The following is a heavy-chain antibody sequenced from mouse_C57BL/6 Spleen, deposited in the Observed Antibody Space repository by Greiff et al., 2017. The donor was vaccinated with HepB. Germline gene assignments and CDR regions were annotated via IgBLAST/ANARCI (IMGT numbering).Heavy chain of an antibody. CDR1: GYTFTSYW. D-gene: IGHD4-1*01. Sequence: QVQLQQPGAELVRPGSSVKLSCKASGYTFTSYWMDWVKQRPGQGLEWIGNIYPSDSETHYNQKFKDKATLTVDKSSSTAYMQLSSLTSEDSAVYYCARPRQTGGSPFDYWGQGTTLTVSS. V-gene: IGHV1-61*01. J-gene: IGHJ2*01. CDR2: IYPSDSET. CDR3: ARPRQTGGSPFDY.